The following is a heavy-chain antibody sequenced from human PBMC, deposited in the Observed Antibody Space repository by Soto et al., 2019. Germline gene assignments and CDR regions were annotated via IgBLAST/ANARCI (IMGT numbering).Heavy chain of an antibody. CDR2: IYWNDDD. CDR3: AHRPGGSGFRYYFDY. J-gene: IGHJ4*02. Sequence: SGPTLVNPTQTLTLTCSFSGFSLTSSGVGVGWFRQPPGKALEWLGLIYWNDDDRYRASLHSRLTITKDTSKNQVVLTMTNMDPVDTATYYCAHRPGGSGFRYYFDYWGQGTLVTVSA. D-gene: IGHD6-19*01. V-gene: IGHV2-5*01. CDR1: GFSLTSSGVG.